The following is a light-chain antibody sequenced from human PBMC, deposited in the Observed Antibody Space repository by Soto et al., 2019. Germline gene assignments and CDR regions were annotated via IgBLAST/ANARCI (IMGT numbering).Light chain of an antibody. CDR3: MQALQTPA. Sequence: DIVMTQSPLSLPVTPGEPASISCRSSQSLLHSNGYNYLDWYLQKPGQSPQLLIYLGSNRASGVPDRVNGSGSGTDFTLKSSRVEAEDVGVYYCMQALQTPAFGQGTKVEIK. V-gene: IGKV2-28*01. CDR1: QSLLHSNGYNY. CDR2: LGS. J-gene: IGKJ1*01.